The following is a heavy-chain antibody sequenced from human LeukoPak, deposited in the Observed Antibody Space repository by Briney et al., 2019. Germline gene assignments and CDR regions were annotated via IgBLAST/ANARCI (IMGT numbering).Heavy chain of an antibody. D-gene: IGHD6-19*01. J-gene: IGHJ2*01. CDR1: GFPFSSHG. CDR3: AKEKTGYSSGWYAHWYFDL. CDR2: ISYDGSNK. Sequence: GGPLTLSCAASGFPFSSHGMHWVRHPPGKGLEWVAVISYDGSNKYYADPVKGRFTISRDNSKNTLYLQMNSLRAEDTAVYYCAKEKTGYSSGWYAHWYFDLWGRGTLVTVSS. V-gene: IGHV3-30*18.